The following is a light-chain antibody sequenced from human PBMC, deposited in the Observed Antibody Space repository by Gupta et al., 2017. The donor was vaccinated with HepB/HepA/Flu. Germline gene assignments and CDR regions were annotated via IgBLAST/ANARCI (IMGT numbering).Light chain of an antibody. CDR1: SSNIGSNT. V-gene: IGLV1-44*01. Sequence: SVLTQPPSASGPPGQRVTMSCSGSSSNIGSNTVNWYKQLPGTAPKLLIYSNNQRPSGVTDRVSGSKSGTSASLAISGLQSEDEADYYCAAWDDSRNGPGFGGGTKLTVL. CDR3: AAWDDSRNGPG. J-gene: IGLJ3*02. CDR2: SNN.